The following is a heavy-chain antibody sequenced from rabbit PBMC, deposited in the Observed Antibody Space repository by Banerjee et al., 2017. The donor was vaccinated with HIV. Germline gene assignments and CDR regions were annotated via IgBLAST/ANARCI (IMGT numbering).Heavy chain of an antibody. J-gene: IGHJ6*01. CDR2: IYAGNTDIT. CDR3: ASETYAGYAEVGYATDYYGMDL. D-gene: IGHD7-1*01. Sequence: QSLEESGGDLVKPGASLTLTCTASGFSFGSNAYMCWVRQAPGKGLEWIACIYAGNTDITAYATRAKGRFSITKTSTTTVTLHMTSLTVEDTANYFCASETYAGYAEVGYATDYYGMDLWGPGTLVTVS. CDR1: GFSFGSNAY. V-gene: IGHV1S40*01.